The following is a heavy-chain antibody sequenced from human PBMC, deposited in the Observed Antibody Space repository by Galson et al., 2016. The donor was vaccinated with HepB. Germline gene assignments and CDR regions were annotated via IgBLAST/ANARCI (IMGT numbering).Heavy chain of an antibody. Sequence: SLRLSCAASGFTFSDYFMSWVRQAPGKGLEWVAYISSGYDVVYNADSVKGRFTISRDNANKSLYLQMNSLRVEDTAVYYCAKDAGYDFWEAYYGMDVWGQGTTVTVS. CDR1: GFTFSDYF. CDR3: AKDAGYDFWEAYYGMDV. J-gene: IGHJ6*02. V-gene: IGHV3-11*01. D-gene: IGHD3-3*01. CDR2: ISSGYDVV.